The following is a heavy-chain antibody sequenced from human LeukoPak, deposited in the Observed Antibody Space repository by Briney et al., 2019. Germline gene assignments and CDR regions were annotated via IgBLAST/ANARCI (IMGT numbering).Heavy chain of an antibody. D-gene: IGHD1-26*01. CDR3: ARHQWKWELFPQSRGAFDI. Sequence: SETLSLTCAVYGGSSSGYYWSWIRQPPGKGLEWIGEINHSGSTNYNPSLKSRVTISVDTSKNQFSLKLSSVTAADTAVYYCARHQWKWELFPQSRGAFDIWGQGTMVTVSS. CDR1: GGSSSGYY. CDR2: INHSGST. V-gene: IGHV4-34*01. J-gene: IGHJ3*02.